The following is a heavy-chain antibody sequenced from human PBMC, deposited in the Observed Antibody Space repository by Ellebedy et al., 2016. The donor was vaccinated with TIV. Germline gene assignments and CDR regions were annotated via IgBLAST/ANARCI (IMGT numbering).Heavy chain of an antibody. CDR1: GYTFTKYG. V-gene: IGHV1-18*04. Sequence: AASVKVSCKASGYTFTKYGISWVRQAPGQGFEWMGWISGYNGDTNYAQKFQGRVTMTTDTSTSTVYMELRSLSFDDTAVYYCTRGFYEKFDPWGQGTLVTV. CDR2: ISGYNGDT. J-gene: IGHJ5*02. D-gene: IGHD5/OR15-5a*01. CDR3: TRGFYEKFDP.